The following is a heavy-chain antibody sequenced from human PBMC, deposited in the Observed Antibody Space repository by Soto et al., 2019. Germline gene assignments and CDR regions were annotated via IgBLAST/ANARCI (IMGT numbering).Heavy chain of an antibody. CDR1: GFTFSSYA. D-gene: IGHD2-15*01. J-gene: IGHJ5*02. Sequence: EVQLVESGGGLVQPGGSLRLSCAASGFTFSSYAMHWVRQAPGKGLEYVSAISSNGGSTYYANSVKGRFTISRDNSKNSLYLQMGSLRAEDMAVYYGARAVVVVAATDWWFDPWGQGTLVTVSS. V-gene: IGHV3-64*01. CDR2: ISSNGGST. CDR3: ARAVVVVAATDWWFDP.